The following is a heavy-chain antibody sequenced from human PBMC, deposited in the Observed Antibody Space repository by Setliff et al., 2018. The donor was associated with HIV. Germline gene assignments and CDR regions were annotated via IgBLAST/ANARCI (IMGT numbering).Heavy chain of an antibody. CDR2: IIPIFGKA. CDR3: ANLVIIKSYFDY. D-gene: IGHD3-10*01. J-gene: IGHJ4*02. CDR1: GGTFSSCA. V-gene: IGHV1-69*13. Sequence: ASVKVSCKASGGTFSSCAFNWVRQAPGQGLEWMGGIIPIFGKANYAQKFQGRVTITADESTNTAYMEMSSLRSEDTAVYYCANLVIIKSYFDYWGQGTLVTVSS.